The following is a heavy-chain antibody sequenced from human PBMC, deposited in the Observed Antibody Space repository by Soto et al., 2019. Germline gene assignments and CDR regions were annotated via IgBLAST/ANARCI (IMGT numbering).Heavy chain of an antibody. CDR3: ARGRQLDY. CDR1: GGSFSGYY. CDR2: INHSGST. Sequence: SETLSLTCAVYGGSFSGYYWSWIRQPPGKGLEWIGEINHSGSTNYNPSLKSRVTISVDTSKNQFSLKLSSVTAADTAVYYCARGRQLDYWGQGTLVTVSS. D-gene: IGHD6-6*01. J-gene: IGHJ4*02. V-gene: IGHV4-34*01.